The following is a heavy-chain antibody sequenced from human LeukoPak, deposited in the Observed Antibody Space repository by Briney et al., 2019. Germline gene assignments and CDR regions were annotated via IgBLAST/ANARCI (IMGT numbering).Heavy chain of an antibody. CDR2: ISAYNGNT. CDR3: AREGAMVRGVEPGPPLDY. V-gene: IGHV1-18*01. J-gene: IGHJ4*02. CDR1: GYTFTNYG. Sequence: ASVKVPCKASGYTFTNYGISWVRQAPGQGLEWMGWISAYNGNTNYAQKLQGRVTMTTDTSTSTTYMELRSLRSDDTAVYYCAREGAMVRGVEPGPPLDYWGQGTLVTVSS. D-gene: IGHD3-10*01.